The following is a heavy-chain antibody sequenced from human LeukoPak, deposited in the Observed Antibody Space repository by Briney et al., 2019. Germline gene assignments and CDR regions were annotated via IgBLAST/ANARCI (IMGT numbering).Heavy chain of an antibody. D-gene: IGHD3-3*01. CDR2: MNPNRGNT. Sequence: ASVKVSCKASGYTFTSYDINWVRQATGQGLEWMGWMNPNRGNTGYAQKFQGRVTITRNTSISTAYMELRSLGSEDTAVYYCARGALAYYDFWSGERYYYYMDVWGKGTTVTVSS. V-gene: IGHV1-8*03. CDR3: ARGALAYYDFWSGERYYYYMDV. CDR1: GYTFTSYD. J-gene: IGHJ6*03.